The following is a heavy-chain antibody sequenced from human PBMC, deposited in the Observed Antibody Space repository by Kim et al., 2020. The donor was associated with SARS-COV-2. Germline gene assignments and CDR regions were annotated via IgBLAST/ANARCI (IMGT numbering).Heavy chain of an antibody. CDR2: IYYSGST. CDR3: ARDLYSSSWSYGGWFDP. D-gene: IGHD6-13*01. V-gene: IGHV4-59*13. Sequence: SETLSLTCTVSGGSISSYYWSWIRQPPGKGLEWIGYIYYSGSTNYNPSLKSRVTISVDTSKNQFSLKLSSVTAADTAVYYCARDLYSSSWSYGGWFDPWGQGTLVTVSS. CDR1: GGSISSYY. J-gene: IGHJ5*02.